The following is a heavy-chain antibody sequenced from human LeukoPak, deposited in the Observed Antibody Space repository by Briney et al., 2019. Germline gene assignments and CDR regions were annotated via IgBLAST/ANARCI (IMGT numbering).Heavy chain of an antibody. CDR2: INPNSGGT. V-gene: IGHV1-2*02. J-gene: IGHJ4*02. CDR1: GYTFTGYY. CDR3: ASGPYFSYDSSGFDY. Sequence: GASVKVSCKASGYTFTGYYMHWVRQAPGQGLEWMGWINPNSGGTNYAQKFQGRVTMTRDTSISTAYMELSRLRHDDTAVYYCASGPYFSYDSSGFDYWGQGTLVTVSS. D-gene: IGHD3-22*01.